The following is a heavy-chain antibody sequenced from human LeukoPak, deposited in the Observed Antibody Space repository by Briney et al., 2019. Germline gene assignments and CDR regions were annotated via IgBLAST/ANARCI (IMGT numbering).Heavy chain of an antibody. J-gene: IGHJ6*02. CDR3: ARVQQWLEYYYYGMDV. CDR1: GYTFTSYG. Sequence: ASVKVSCKASGYTFTSYGISWVRQAPGQGLEWMGWISAYNGNTNYAQKLQGRVTMTTDTSTSTAYMELRSLRSDDTAVYYCARVQQWLEYYYYGMDVRGQGTTVTVSS. CDR2: ISAYNGNT. V-gene: IGHV1-18*01. D-gene: IGHD6-19*01.